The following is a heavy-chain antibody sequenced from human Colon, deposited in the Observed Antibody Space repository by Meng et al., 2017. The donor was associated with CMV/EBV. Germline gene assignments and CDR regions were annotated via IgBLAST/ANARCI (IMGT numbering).Heavy chain of an antibody. CDR1: GFTFSKYW. V-gene: IGHV3-20*04. Sequence: GGSLRLSCATSGFTFSKYWMSWVRQAPGRGLEWVAGITWTSGSTGYADSVRGRFTISRDNSKNTLYLQMNSLRAEDTAVYYCAKDTAMGGTDYWGQGTLVTVSS. J-gene: IGHJ4*02. CDR2: ITWTSGST. D-gene: IGHD5-18*01. CDR3: AKDTAMGGTDY.